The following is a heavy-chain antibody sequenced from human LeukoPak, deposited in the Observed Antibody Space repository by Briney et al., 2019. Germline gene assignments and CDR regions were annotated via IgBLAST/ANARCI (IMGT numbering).Heavy chain of an antibody. CDR1: GGSINSYY. Sequence: PSETLSLTCTVSGGSINSYYWSWIRQPPGKGLEWIGYIYYSGSTNYNPSLKSRVTISVDTSKNQFSLKLSSVTAADTAVYYCASTKRRDGYNYFDYWGQGTLVTVSS. V-gene: IGHV4-59*08. J-gene: IGHJ4*02. CDR2: IYYSGST. D-gene: IGHD5-24*01. CDR3: ASTKRRDGYNYFDY.